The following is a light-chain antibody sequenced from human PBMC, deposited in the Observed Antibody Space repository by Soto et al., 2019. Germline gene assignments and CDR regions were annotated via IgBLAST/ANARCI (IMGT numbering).Light chain of an antibody. CDR3: AAWENSLKGHV. CDR2: TTN. V-gene: IGLV1-44*01. Sequence: QSVLTQPHSASGTPGQRVTISCSGSSSNIGTSSVHWFQQLPGTAPKLLISTTNQRPSGVPERFSGSKSGTSASLAISGLQSEDEAVYYCAAWENSLKGHVFGTGTKVTVL. J-gene: IGLJ1*01. CDR1: SSNIGTSS.